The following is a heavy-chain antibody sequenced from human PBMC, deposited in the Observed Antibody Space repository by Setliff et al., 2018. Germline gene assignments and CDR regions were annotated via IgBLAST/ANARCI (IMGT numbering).Heavy chain of an antibody. CDR3: ARHRRPDYGDFISWYFDP. CDR1: NYSISSGYY. D-gene: IGHD4-17*01. Sequence: SETLSLTCDVSNYSISSGYYWGWVRQPTGKGLEWIATIYYGGGTYYNPSLKSRVTISLDMSKNQFSLRLNSVTAADTAVYFCARHRRPDYGDFISWYFDPWGQGTLVTVSS. J-gene: IGHJ5*02. V-gene: IGHV4-38-2*01. CDR2: IYYGGGT.